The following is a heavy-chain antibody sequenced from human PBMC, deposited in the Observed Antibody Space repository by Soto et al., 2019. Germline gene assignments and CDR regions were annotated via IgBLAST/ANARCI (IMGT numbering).Heavy chain of an antibody. J-gene: IGHJ4*02. CDR2: IMSKTDGGTT. V-gene: IGHV3-15*01. CDR3: TTDSGMSPYSFDY. CDR1: GFTFSKAW. D-gene: IGHD1-26*01. Sequence: GGSLRLYCVTSGFTFSKAWVGWVRQAPGKGLEWVGRIMSKTDGGTTDYAAPVKGRFTISRDDSKSTLYLQMNSLKTEDTAFYYCTTDSGMSPYSFDYWGQVTLVTVSS.